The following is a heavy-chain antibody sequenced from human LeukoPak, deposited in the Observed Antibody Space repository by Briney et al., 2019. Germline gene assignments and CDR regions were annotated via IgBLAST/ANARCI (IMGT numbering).Heavy chain of an antibody. Sequence: ASVKVSCKASGYTFTAYYIHWVRQASGPGLEWMGWINPNSGGTESSPKFQGRITLTRDTSISTAIMELSRLRSGVMASANGACYYATDNCIESQNLVTVYWGQGTLVSVSS. V-gene: IGHV1-2*02. J-gene: IGHJ4*02. D-gene: IGHD3-10*01. CDR3: ACYYATDNCIESQNLVTVY. CDR2: INPNSGGT. CDR1: GYTFTAYY.